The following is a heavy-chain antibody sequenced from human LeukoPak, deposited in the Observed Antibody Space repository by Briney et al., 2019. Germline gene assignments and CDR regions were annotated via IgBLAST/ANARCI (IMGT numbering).Heavy chain of an antibody. CDR3: ASGKYSSSSSGFDS. V-gene: IGHV3-7*01. CDR2: IKQDESEK. Sequence: GGSLRLSCAASGFTFSSHGMHWVRQAPGKGLEWVANIKQDESEKYYVDSVKGRFTISRDNAKNSQYLQMNSLRADDTAVYYCASGKYSSSSSGFDSWGQGTLVTVSS. J-gene: IGHJ4*02. CDR1: GFTFSSHG. D-gene: IGHD6-6*01.